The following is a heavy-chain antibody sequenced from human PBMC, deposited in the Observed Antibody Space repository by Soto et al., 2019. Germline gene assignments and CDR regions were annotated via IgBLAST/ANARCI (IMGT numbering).Heavy chain of an antibody. CDR3: ARGGDRFDGMDV. CDR2: ISTAGDT. Sequence: EVQLVGSGGGLVQPGGSLRLSCAASGFGFNGYAMHWVRQAPGKNLEWVAAISTAGDTYYLGSVKGRFTISREDAKNSLSLQMNSLRVGDTAVYYCARGGDRFDGMDVWGQGTTVTVSS. J-gene: IGHJ6*02. V-gene: IGHV3-13*01. D-gene: IGHD3-16*01. CDR1: GFGFNGYA.